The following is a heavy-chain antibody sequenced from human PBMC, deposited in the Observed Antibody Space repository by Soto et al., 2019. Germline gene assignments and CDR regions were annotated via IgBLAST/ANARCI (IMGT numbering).Heavy chain of an antibody. CDR3: ARGLYCGGDCYSDHFDY. J-gene: IGHJ4*02. CDR2: IYPGDSDT. Sequence: PGESLKISCKGSGYSFTSHWIGWVRQMPGKGLEWMGIIYPGDSDTRYSPSFQGQVTISADKSISTAYLQWSSLKASDTAMYYCARGLYCGGDCYSDHFDYWGQGTLVTVS. CDR1: GYSFTSHW. D-gene: IGHD2-21*02. V-gene: IGHV5-51*01.